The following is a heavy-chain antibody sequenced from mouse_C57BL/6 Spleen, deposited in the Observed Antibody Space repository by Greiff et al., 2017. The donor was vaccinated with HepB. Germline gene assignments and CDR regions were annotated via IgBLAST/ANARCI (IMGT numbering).Heavy chain of an antibody. D-gene: IGHD4-1*01. CDR2: INPSSGYT. V-gene: IGHV1-4*01. J-gene: IGHJ3*01. Sequence: VQLQQSGAELARPGASVKMSCKASGYTFTSYTMHWVKQRPGQGLEWIGYINPSSGYTKYNQKFKDKATLTADKSSSTAYMQLSSLTSEDSAVYYCARGNWDSAWFAYWGQGTLVTVSA. CDR3: ARGNWDSAWFAY. CDR1: GYTFTSYT.